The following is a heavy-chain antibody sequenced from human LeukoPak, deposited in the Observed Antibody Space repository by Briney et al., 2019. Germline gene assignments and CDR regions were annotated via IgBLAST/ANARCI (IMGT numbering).Heavy chain of an antibody. J-gene: IGHJ4*02. CDR3: ARGIGSDVEMATIGY. V-gene: IGHV1-2*06. D-gene: IGHD5-24*01. CDR2: INHNSGGT. CDR1: VYTFTGYY. Sequence: ASVTVSCKASVYTFTGYYMHWVRQPPGQGLAWMGRINHNSGGTKYAQKFQGRVIMTRDTSISTAYMELSRLRSDDTAVYYSARGIGSDVEMATIGYWGQGTLVTVSS.